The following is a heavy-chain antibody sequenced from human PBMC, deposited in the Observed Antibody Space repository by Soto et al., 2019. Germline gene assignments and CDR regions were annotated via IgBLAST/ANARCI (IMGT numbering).Heavy chain of an antibody. CDR3: ARGVLRFLQWFAP. CDR2: VYYSAST. D-gene: IGHD3-3*01. J-gene: IGHJ5*02. CDR1: CASVSRENYY. V-gene: IGHV4-61*01. Sequence: SETLSLTCTVSCASVSRENYYWSWIRQPPWKGLEWIGYVYYSASTNDNPSLKSRATISLDTYKNQFSLKMTSMTSADTAFYYCARGVLRFLQWFAPWGQGTLVT.